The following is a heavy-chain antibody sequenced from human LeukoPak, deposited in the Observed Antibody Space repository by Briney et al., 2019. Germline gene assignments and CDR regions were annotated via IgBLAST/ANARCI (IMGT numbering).Heavy chain of an antibody. CDR1: GFTFSSYA. J-gene: IGHJ3*02. CDR2: ISGSGGST. D-gene: IGHD3-16*01. Sequence: PPGGSLRLSCAASGFTFSSYAMSWVRQAPGKGLEWVSAISGSGGSTYYADSVKGRFTISRDNSKNTLYLQMNSLRAEDTAVYYCAKGFEDIMYAFVIWGQGTMVTVSS. V-gene: IGHV3-23*01. CDR3: AKGFEDIMYAFVI.